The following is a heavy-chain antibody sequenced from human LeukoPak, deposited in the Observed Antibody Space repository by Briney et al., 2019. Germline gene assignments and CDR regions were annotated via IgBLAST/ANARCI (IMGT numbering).Heavy chain of an antibody. CDR2: INHSGST. V-gene: IGHV4-30-4*08. Sequence: SQTLSLTCTVSGGSISSGDYYWSWIRQPPGKGLEWIGEINHSGSTNYNPSLKSRVTISVDTSKNQFSLRLSSVTAADTAVYYCARGGWSAAEYFQHWGQGTLVTVSS. CDR3: ARGGWSAAEYFQH. J-gene: IGHJ1*01. CDR1: GGSISSGDYY.